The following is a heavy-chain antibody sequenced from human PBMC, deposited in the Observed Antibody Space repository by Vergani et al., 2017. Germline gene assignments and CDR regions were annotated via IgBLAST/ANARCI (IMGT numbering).Heavy chain of an antibody. CDR1: GYSFTSYW. J-gene: IGHJ6*02. V-gene: IGHV5-10-1*01. D-gene: IGHD3-22*01. CDR2: IDPSDSYT. Sequence: EVQLVQSGAEVKKPGESLRISCKGSGYSFTSYWISWVRQMPGKGLEWMGRIDPSDSYTNYSPSFQGHVTISADKSISTAYLQWSSLKASDTAMYYCARHYYVSSDSVYYYGMDVWGQGTTVTVSS. CDR3: ARHYYVSSDSVYYYGMDV.